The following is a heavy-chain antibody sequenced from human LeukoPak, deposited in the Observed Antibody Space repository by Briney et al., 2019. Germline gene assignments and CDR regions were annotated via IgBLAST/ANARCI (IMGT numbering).Heavy chain of an antibody. V-gene: IGHV3-20*04. J-gene: IGHJ4*02. CDR3: ARYMLYYYGSGSPTLDY. Sequence: SGGSLRLSCTASGFVFDEHGMTWVRQVPGKGLEWVSGINWSGKSTSYGDPVRGRFTISRDNAKNSLSLQMDSLRAEDTALYYCARYMLYYYGSGSPTLDYWGQRTLVAVSS. CDR1: GFVFDEHG. CDR2: INWSGKST. D-gene: IGHD3-10*01.